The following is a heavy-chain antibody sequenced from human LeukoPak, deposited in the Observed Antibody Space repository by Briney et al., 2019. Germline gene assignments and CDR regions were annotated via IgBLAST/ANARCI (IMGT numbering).Heavy chain of an antibody. J-gene: IGHJ6*03. CDR3: ARGGYSSGWLWGHSHYYYYMDV. Sequence: ASVRVSCKPSRYTLTSYDINGGRQATRQGGEWRGWIYPKRGNTSYAQKFQSRVTITRNTSISTAYMELSSLRSEDTAVYYCARGGYSSGWLWGHSHYYYYMDVWGKGTTVTVSS. CDR1: RYTLTSYD. V-gene: IGHV1-8*01. D-gene: IGHD6-19*01. CDR2: IYPKRGNT.